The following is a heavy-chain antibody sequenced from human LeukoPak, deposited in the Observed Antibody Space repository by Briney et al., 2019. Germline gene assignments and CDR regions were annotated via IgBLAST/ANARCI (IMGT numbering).Heavy chain of an antibody. V-gene: IGHV4-61*02. Sequence: SETLSLTCAVYGGSISSGSYDWSWIRQPAGKGLDWIGRVYTSGSTNYKPSLKSRVTISVDTSKNQFSLKLSSVTAADTAVYYCARGTGNAFDIWGQGTTVTVS. D-gene: IGHD1-14*01. CDR2: VYTSGST. CDR1: GGSISSGSYD. J-gene: IGHJ3*02. CDR3: ARGTGNAFDI.